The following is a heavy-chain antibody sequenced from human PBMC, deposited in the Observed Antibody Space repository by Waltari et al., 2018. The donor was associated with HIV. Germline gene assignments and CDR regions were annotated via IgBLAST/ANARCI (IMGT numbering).Heavy chain of an antibody. V-gene: IGHV3-21*01. CDR1: GFTFSNYY. D-gene: IGHD6-13*01. CDR3: ARGGLGRYSSSWGTY. CDR2: ISTSSSYI. Sequence: EVQLVESGGGLVKPGGSLRLSCAASGFTFSNYYFIWVRQAQGKGLECVSSISTSSSYIYYSDSVKGRFTISRDNAKNSLYLQMNSLRAEDTAVYYCARGGLGRYSSSWGTYWGQGTLVTVSS. J-gene: IGHJ4*02.